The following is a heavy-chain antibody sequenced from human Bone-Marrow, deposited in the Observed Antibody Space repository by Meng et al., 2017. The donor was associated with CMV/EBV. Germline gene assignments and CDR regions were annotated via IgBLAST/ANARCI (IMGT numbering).Heavy chain of an antibody. CDR3: ARPGYGMDV. V-gene: IGHV4-61*01. Sequence: SETLSLTCTVSGGSVSSGSHYWSWIRQPPGKELEWIGYIYYSGSAKYNPSLKSRVTISVDTSKNQFSLKVNSVTATDTAVYYCARPGYGMDVWGQGTTVTVS. CDR2: IYYSGSA. J-gene: IGHJ6*02. CDR1: GGSVSSGSHY.